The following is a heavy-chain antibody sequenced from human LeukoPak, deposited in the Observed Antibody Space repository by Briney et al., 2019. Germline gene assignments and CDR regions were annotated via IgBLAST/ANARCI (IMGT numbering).Heavy chain of an antibody. CDR2: FWSDGRQK. CDR1: GFIFSNYG. J-gene: IGHJ4*02. D-gene: IGHD3-10*01. V-gene: IGHV3-33*01. Sequence: PGRFMRLSCAAAGFIFSNYGFHWVRQAPGKRLEWVAVFWSDGRQKYYVDSVKGRFTVSRDTSKKTVYLQMNSLRAEDTAVYYCARDDDGSGKYGQLYWGQGTLVTVSS. CDR3: ARDDDGSGKYGQLY.